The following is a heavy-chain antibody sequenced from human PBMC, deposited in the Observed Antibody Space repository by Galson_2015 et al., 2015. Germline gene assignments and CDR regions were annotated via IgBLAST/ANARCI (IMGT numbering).Heavy chain of an antibody. J-gene: IGHJ3*02. CDR2: IWYDASNK. CDR3: ARDFAVVAAGGYDAFDI. D-gene: IGHD2-15*01. V-gene: IGHV3-33*01. Sequence: SLRLSCATSGFTFSSYGMHWVRQAPGKGLEWVAIIWYDASNKYYADSVKGRFTISRDNSKNTLYLQMNSLRDEDTAVYYCARDFAVVAAGGYDAFDIWGQGTMVTVSA. CDR1: GFTFSSYG.